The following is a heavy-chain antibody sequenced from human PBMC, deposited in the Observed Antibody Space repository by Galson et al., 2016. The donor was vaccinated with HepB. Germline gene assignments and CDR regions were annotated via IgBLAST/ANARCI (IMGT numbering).Heavy chain of an antibody. CDR2: ITRTGDAT. Sequence: SLRLSCAGSGFSFSNHGMSWVRQPPGRGLEWVSGITRTGDATHYADFVKGRFTISRDNSKNTLYLQMNTLRAEDTAVYYCAKDKYYDTSALIYYRGQGTLVTVSS. CDR1: GFSFSNHG. CDR3: AKDKYYDTSALIYY. V-gene: IGHV3-23*01. D-gene: IGHD3-22*01. J-gene: IGHJ4*02.